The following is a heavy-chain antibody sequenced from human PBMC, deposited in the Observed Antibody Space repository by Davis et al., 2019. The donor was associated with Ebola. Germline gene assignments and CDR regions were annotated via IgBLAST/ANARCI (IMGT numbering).Heavy chain of an antibody. CDR3: ARGSVGTAFRAFDI. V-gene: IGHV3-72*01. CDR1: GFTFIDHY. J-gene: IGHJ3*02. CDR2: IRNKDNSYTT. D-gene: IGHD5-18*01. Sequence: PGGSLRLSCAASGFTFIDHYMDWVRQAPGQGLEWVARIRNKDNSYTTEYAASVKGRFSISRDDSENSHFLQMNSLKTDDSAVYYCARGSVGTAFRAFDIWGQGTMVTVSS.